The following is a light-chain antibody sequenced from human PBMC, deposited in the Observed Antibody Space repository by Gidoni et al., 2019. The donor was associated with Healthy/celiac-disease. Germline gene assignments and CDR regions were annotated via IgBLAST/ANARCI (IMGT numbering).Light chain of an antibody. CDR2: DAS. Sequence: EIVLTQSPATLSLSPGERATLSCRASQSVSSYLAWYQQKPGQAPRLLIYDASNRATGIPARLSGSGSGTDFTLTISSLEPEDFAVYYCQQRRNWPYTFGQXTKLEIK. CDR1: QSVSSY. J-gene: IGKJ2*01. V-gene: IGKV3-11*01. CDR3: QQRRNWPYT.